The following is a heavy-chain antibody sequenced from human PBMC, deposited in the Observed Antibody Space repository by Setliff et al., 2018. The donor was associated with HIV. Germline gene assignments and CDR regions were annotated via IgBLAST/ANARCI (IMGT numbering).Heavy chain of an antibody. CDR2: INIDSGHT. CDR3: ARVPSGAAGLVSAGFYF. V-gene: IGHV1-18*01. CDR1: GGTFSSYS. Sequence: ASVKVSCKASGGTFSSYSSTWVRQAPGHGLEWMGWINIDSGHTNFAQKFQDRVTVTTDTSTNTTYMELRGLRSDDTATYYCARVPSGAAGLVSAGFYFWGQGTLVTVAS. J-gene: IGHJ4*01. D-gene: IGHD6-25*01.